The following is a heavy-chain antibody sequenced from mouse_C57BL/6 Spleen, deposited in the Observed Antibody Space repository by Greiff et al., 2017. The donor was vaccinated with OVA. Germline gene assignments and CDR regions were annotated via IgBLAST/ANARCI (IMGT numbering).Heavy chain of an antibody. CDR1: GFSLTSYG. D-gene: IGHD2-4*01. Sequence: VQLQQSGPGLVQPSQSLSITCTVSGFSLTSYGVHWVRQSPGKGLEWLGVIWRGGSTDYNAAFMSRLSITKDNSKSQVFFKMNSLQADDTAIYYCAKNRDDYDGAWFAYWGQGTLVTVSA. CDR2: IWRGGST. J-gene: IGHJ3*01. CDR3: AKNRDDYDGAWFAY. V-gene: IGHV2-5*01.